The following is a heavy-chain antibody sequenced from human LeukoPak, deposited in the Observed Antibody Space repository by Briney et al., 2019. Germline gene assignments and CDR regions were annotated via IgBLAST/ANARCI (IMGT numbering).Heavy chain of an antibody. Sequence: GASVKVSCKSSGYTFIGFYMHWVRQAPGQGLEWMGRINPDSGGTNYAQKFQGRVTMTRDTSISTAYMELSRLRSDDTAVYYRARGLENFDYWGQGTLVTVSS. CDR1: GYTFIGFY. CDR3: ARGLENFDY. J-gene: IGHJ4*02. V-gene: IGHV1-2*06. CDR2: INPDSGGT. D-gene: IGHD1-1*01.